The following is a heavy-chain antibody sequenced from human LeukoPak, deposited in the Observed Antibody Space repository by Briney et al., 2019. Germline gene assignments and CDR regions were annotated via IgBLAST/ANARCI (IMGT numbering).Heavy chain of an antibody. D-gene: IGHD4-17*01. CDR1: GFTFSSYS. Sequence: GGSLRLSCAASGFTFSSYSMNWVRQAPGKGLEWVSFISSSSTTIDDADSVKGRFTVSRDNAKNSLYLQMNSLRDEDTAVYYCARGKIGYYYGDYDGYWGQGTLVTVSS. J-gene: IGHJ4*02. CDR2: ISSSSTTI. CDR3: ARGKIGYYYGDYDGY. V-gene: IGHV3-48*02.